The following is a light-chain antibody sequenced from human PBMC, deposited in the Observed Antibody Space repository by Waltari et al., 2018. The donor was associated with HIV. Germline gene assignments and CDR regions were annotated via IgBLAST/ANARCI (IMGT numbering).Light chain of an antibody. CDR1: SGPSSHA. Sequence: QPVLTQPPSASGPLGASVKLPCTLSSGPSSHAIAWHQQQPEKGPRFLMKVNSDGSHNRGAGIPDRFSGSTYGAERYLTISSLQSEDEADYYCQTWGTGIAVFGGGTKLTVL. CDR2: VNSDGSH. CDR3: QTWGTGIAV. V-gene: IGLV4-69*01. J-gene: IGLJ3*02.